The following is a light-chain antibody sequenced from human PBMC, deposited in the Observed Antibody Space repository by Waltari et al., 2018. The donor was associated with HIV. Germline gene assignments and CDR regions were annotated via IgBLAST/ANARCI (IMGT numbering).Light chain of an antibody. CDR2: VNSDGSH. CDR3: QTWGTGPYVV. J-gene: IGLJ2*01. Sequence: QLVLTQSPSASASLGASVKLTCTLSSGHITNAIAWHQQQPEKGPRYLMKVNSDGSHNKGAGIPGRFSGSSSGADRHLTISSLQSEDEAEYYCQTWGTGPYVVFGGGTKLTVL. CDR1: SGHITNA. V-gene: IGLV4-69*01.